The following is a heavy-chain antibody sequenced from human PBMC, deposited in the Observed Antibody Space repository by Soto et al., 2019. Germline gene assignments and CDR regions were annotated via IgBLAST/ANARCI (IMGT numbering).Heavy chain of an antibody. V-gene: IGHV1-2*04. J-gene: IGHJ4*02. Sequence: QVQLVQSGAEVKKPGASVKVSCKASGYTFSDYYIHWVRHAPGQGLEWMGWINPKSDVTKFAQKLQGWVTMTGNTAISTAYMELSRLKPDDTAVYYCARAYRAAPGFDYWGQGTLVTVSS. CDR2: INPKSDVT. CDR1: GYTFSDYY. CDR3: ARAYRAAPGFDY. D-gene: IGHD6-6*01.